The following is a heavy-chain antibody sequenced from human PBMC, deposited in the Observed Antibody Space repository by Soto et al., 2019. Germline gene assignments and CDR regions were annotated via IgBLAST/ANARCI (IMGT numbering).Heavy chain of an antibody. V-gene: IGHV3-74*01. Sequence: EVQLVESGGGLVQPGGSLRLSCAASGFTFSSYWMHWVRQAPGKGLVWVSRINSDGSSTSYADSVKGRFTISRDNAKNTLYLQMNSLRAEDTAVYYCARDPRWGAADEYYFDYWGQEPWSPSPQ. CDR1: GFTFSSYW. CDR2: INSDGSST. J-gene: IGHJ4*01. D-gene: IGHD6-25*01. CDR3: ARDPRWGAADEYYFDY.